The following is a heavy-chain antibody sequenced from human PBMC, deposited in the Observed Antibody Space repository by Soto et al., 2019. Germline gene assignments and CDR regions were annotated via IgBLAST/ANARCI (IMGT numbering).Heavy chain of an antibody. Sequence: QLQLQESGSGLVKPSQTLSLTCAVSGGSISSGGYSWSWIRQPPGKGLEWIGYIYHSGSTYYTPSLKSCVTITVARSKNQFSLKLSSVTAADTAVYFCARYDPTDASLDYWGRGTLVTVSS. V-gene: IGHV4-30-2*01. CDR1: GGSISSGGYS. CDR3: ARYDPTDASLDY. D-gene: IGHD1-20*01. J-gene: IGHJ4*02. CDR2: IYHSGST.